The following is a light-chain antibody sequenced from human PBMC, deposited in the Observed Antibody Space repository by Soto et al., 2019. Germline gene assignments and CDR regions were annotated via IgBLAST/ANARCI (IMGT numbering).Light chain of an antibody. Sequence: QSVLTQQPSASGTPGQRVTIACSGSSSNIGSTTVKWYQQLPGTAPKLLIYNNNQRPSGVPDRFSGSKSGTSASLAISGLQSEDEADYYCAAWDDSLNGVVFGGGTQLTVL. J-gene: IGLJ3*02. V-gene: IGLV1-44*01. CDR1: SSNIGSTT. CDR2: NNN. CDR3: AAWDDSLNGVV.